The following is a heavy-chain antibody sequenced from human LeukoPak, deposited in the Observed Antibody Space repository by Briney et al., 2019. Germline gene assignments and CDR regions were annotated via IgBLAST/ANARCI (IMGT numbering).Heavy chain of an antibody. CDR3: ARDSGYAFDI. CDR1: GFTFSRYW. D-gene: IGHD3-22*01. CDR2: INSDESST. V-gene: IGHV3-74*01. J-gene: IGHJ3*02. Sequence: GGPLRLSCAASGFTFSRYWMHWVRHAPGKGLVWVSRINSDESSTTYADSVKGRFTISRDNAKNTVYLQMNSLRAEDTAVYYCARDSGYAFDIWGQGTMVTVSS.